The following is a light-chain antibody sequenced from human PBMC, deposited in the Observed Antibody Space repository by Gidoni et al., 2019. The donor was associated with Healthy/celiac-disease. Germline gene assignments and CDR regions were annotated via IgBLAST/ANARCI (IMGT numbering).Light chain of an antibody. CDR3: CSYAGSYVV. CDR2: DVS. Sequence: QSALTQPRSVSGSPGQSVTLSCTGPSSDVGGYNYVSCYQPHPGNAPKLMIYDVSKRPSGVPERCSGSKSGNTASLTISGLQAEDEADYDCCSYAGSYVVFGGGTKLTVL. V-gene: IGLV2-11*01. J-gene: IGLJ2*01. CDR1: SSDVGGYNY.